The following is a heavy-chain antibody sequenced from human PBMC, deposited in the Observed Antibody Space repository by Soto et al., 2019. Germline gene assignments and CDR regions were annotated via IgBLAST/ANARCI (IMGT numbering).Heavy chain of an antibody. D-gene: IGHD1-26*01. CDR1: SGSFSGYY. CDR3: ARGEYSGSSY. V-gene: IGHV4-34*01. CDR2: INHSGST. J-gene: IGHJ4*02. Sequence: SETLSLTCAVYSGSFSGYYWSWIRQPPGKGLEWIGEINHSGSTNYNPSLKSRVTISVDTSKNQFSLKLSSVTAADTAVYYCARGEYSGSSYWGQGTLVTVSS.